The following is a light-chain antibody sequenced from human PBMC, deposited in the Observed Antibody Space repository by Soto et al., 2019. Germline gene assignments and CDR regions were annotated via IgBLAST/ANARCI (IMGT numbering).Light chain of an antibody. J-gene: IGKJ1*01. CDR2: WAS. Sequence: IVLTQSAATLCLSPGKKATLSCRASQNISSYLAWYQQKPGQPPKLLIYWASTRESGVPDRFSGSGSGTDFTLTISSLQAEDVAVYYCQQYYNTPQTFGQGTKVDNK. CDR3: QQYYNTPQT. V-gene: IGKV4-1*01. CDR1: QNISSY.